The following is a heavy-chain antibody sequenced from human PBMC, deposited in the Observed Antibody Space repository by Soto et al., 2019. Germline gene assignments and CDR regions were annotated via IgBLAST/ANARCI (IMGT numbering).Heavy chain of an antibody. CDR3: AREETLFYDILTGYYTRYFDY. D-gene: IGHD3-9*01. Sequence: SETLSLTCTVSGGSISSYYWSWIRQPPWKGLEWIGYIYYSGSTHYNPSLKSRVTISADTSKNQFSLKLSSVTAADTAVYYCAREETLFYDILTGYYTRYFDYWGQGTLVTVSS. V-gene: IGHV4-59*01. CDR2: IYYSGST. CDR1: GGSISSYY. J-gene: IGHJ4*02.